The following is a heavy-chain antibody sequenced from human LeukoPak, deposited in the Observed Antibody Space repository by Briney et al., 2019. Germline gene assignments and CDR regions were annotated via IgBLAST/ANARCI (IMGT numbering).Heavy chain of an antibody. CDR1: GYSISSGYY. J-gene: IGHJ3*02. CDR3: ARDLGRYYDRGTLSAFDI. V-gene: IGHV4-38-2*02. D-gene: IGHD3-9*01. CDR2: IYHSGTS. Sequence: SETLSLTCTVSGYSISSGYYWGWIRQPPGRGLGWIGSIYHSGTSYYNPSLKSRVTISVDMSKNQFSLNLSSVTAADTAVYYCARDLGRYYDRGTLSAFDIWGQGTMVTVSS.